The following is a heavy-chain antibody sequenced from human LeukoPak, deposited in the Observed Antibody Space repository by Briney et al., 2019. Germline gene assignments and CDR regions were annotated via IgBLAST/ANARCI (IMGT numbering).Heavy chain of an antibody. J-gene: IGHJ4*02. CDR3: TRDQTGIVGATTISNY. V-gene: IGHV3-64D*06. Sequence: PGGSLRLSCSASGXTFSSYVMHWVRQAPGKGLEYVSTISNNGGSTYYADSVKGRFTISRDSSKNTLYLQMSSLRTEDTAVYYCTRDQTGIVGATTISNYWGQGTLVTVSS. CDR2: ISNNGGST. D-gene: IGHD1-26*01. CDR1: GXTFSSYV.